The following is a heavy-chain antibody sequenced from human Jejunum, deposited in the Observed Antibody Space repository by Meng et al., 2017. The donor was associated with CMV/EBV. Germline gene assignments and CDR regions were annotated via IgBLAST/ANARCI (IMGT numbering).Heavy chain of an antibody. CDR3: AYSSSWAHFDY. Sequence: SCATSGFTFGDYSMTWVRQAPGKGLEWVSIIYSDGTTYYADSVKGRFTISRDKSKNTLDLQMNSLRAEDMAVYYCAYSSSWAHFDYWGQGTLVTVSS. J-gene: IGHJ4*02. CDR1: GFTFGDYS. CDR2: IYSDGTT. V-gene: IGHV3-53*01. D-gene: IGHD6-13*01.